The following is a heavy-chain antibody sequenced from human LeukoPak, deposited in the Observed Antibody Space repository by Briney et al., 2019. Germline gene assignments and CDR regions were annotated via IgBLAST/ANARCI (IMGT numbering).Heavy chain of an antibody. CDR3: AKHAEDYYGSGSYYKPLFDY. Sequence: GGSLRLSCAASGFTFSSYAMSWVRQAPGKGLEWVSAISGSGGSTYYADSVKGRFTISRDNSKNTLYLQMNSLRAEDTAVYYCAKHAEDYYGSGSYYKPLFDYWGQGTLVTVSS. CDR1: GFTFSSYA. V-gene: IGHV3-23*01. J-gene: IGHJ4*02. CDR2: ISGSGGST. D-gene: IGHD3-10*01.